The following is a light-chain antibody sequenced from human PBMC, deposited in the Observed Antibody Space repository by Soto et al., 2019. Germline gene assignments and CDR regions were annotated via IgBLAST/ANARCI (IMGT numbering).Light chain of an antibody. V-gene: IGKV1-5*03. CDR1: QSISSW. CDR2: KAS. CDR3: QQHSSYPLA. Sequence: DIQMTQSPSTLSASVGDRVTITCRASQSISSWLAWYQQKPGKAPKLLIYKASSLESGVPSRFSGSAAGTEFTLTISTLQPDDFATYYCQQHSSYPLAFGGGTKVEIK. J-gene: IGKJ4*01.